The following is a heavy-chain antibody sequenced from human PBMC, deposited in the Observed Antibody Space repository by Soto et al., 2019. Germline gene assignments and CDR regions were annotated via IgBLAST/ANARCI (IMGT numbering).Heavy chain of an antibody. CDR1: GYTFTSYA. Sequence: ASVKVSCKASGYTFTSYAMHWVRQAPGQRLEWMGWINAGNGNTKYSQKFQGRVTITRDTSASTAYMELRSLRSDDTAVYYCAKDNYVIAVAATDYWGQGTLVTVSS. J-gene: IGHJ4*02. D-gene: IGHD6-19*01. V-gene: IGHV1-3*01. CDR2: INAGNGNT. CDR3: AKDNYVIAVAATDY.